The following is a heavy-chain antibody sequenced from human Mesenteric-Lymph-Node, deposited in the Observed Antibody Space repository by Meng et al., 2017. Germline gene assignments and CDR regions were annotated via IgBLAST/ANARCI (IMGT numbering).Heavy chain of an antibody. CDR2: IYYSGST. CDR3: ARAYYYGVYTGELYFDC. D-gene: IGHD3-10*01. V-gene: IGHV4-39*07. CDR1: GGPISSSGYY. Sequence: SETLSFTCTVPGGPISSSGYYWCWIRQPPGKGLEWIGSIYYSGSTYYNPSLKSRFTISVDTSKNPFSLKLSSVTAADTAVYYCARAYYYGVYTGELYFDCWGQGTLVTVSS. J-gene: IGHJ4*02.